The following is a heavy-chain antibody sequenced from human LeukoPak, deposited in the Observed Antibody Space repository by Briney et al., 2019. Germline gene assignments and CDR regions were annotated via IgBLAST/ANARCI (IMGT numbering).Heavy chain of an antibody. CDR2: ISGSGGGT. J-gene: IGHJ2*01. D-gene: IGHD2-21*02. V-gene: IGHV3-23*01. CDR3: AKFHSPGRVTHFYWYFDL. CDR1: GFTFSSYA. Sequence: PGGSLRLSCAASGFTFSSYAMSWVRQAPGKGLEWVSTISGSGGGTDYADSVKGRFTLSRDNSKNTLFLQVNSLRADDTAVYYCAKFHSPGRVTHFYWYFDLWGRGTLVTVSS.